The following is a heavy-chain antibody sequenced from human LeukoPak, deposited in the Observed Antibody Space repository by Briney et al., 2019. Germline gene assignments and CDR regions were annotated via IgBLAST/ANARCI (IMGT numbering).Heavy chain of an antibody. CDR3: ARGSGSSTCFPSNWFDP. D-gene: IGHD2-2*01. Sequence: ASVKVSCKAFGSTFTNHDINWVRQATGQGLEWMGWMNPHTGDTGYAQKFQGRGTMTREPSISTAYMELSSLRSEDTAVYYCARGSGSSTCFPSNWFDPWGQGTLVTVPS. V-gene: IGHV1-8*01. J-gene: IGHJ5*02. CDR1: GSTFTNHD. CDR2: MNPHTGDT.